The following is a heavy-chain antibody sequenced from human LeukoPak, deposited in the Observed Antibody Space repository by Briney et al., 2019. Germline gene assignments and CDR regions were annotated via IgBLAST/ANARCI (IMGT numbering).Heavy chain of an antibody. CDR2: IYYSGST. Sequence: SETLSLTCTVSGGSISSYYWSWIRQPPGKGLEWIGYIYYSGSTNYNPSLKSRVTISVDTSKNQFSLKLSSVTAADTAVYYCARGRVCIAVAGTHWFDPWGQGTLVTVSS. V-gene: IGHV4-59*01. J-gene: IGHJ5*02. CDR3: ARGRVCIAVAGTHWFDP. D-gene: IGHD6-19*01. CDR1: GGSISSYY.